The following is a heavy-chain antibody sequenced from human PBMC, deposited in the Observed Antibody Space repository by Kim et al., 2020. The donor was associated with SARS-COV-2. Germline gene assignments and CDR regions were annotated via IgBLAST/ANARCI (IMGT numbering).Heavy chain of an antibody. CDR1: GFTFSSYA. CDR3: AKDRRGVLRYFDWLLFFDY. V-gene: IGHV3-23*01. D-gene: IGHD3-9*01. CDR2: ISGSGGST. J-gene: IGHJ4*02. Sequence: GGSLRLSCAASGFTFSSYAMSWVRQAPGKGLEWVSAISGSGGSTYYADSVKGRFTISRDNSKNTLYLQMNSLRAEDTAVYYCAKDRRGVLRYFDWLLFFDYWGQGTLVTVSS.